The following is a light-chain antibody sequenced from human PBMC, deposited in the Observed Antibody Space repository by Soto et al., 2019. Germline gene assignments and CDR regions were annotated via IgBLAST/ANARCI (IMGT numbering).Light chain of an antibody. J-gene: IGKJ1*01. CDR3: QQYHNWWT. CDR1: QSISSW. CDR2: KAS. V-gene: IGKV1-5*03. Sequence: DIQMTQSPSTLSASVGDRVTITCRASQSISSWLAWYQQKPGKAPKLLIYKASSLESGVPSRFSGSGSGTEFTLTISSLQSEDFAVYYCQQYHNWWTFGQGTKVDIK.